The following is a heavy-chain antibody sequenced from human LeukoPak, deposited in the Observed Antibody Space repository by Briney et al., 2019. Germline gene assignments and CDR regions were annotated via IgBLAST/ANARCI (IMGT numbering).Heavy chain of an antibody. CDR3: ARGPSGYHNT. Sequence: GGSLRLSCAASEFFVGSNYMTWVRQAPGKGLEWVSLIYSGGSTYYADSGKGRFTISRDNSKNTLYLQMSSLRAEDTAVYSCARGPSGYHNTGGQGTLVTVSS. J-gene: IGHJ4*02. CDR1: EFFVGSNY. CDR2: IYSGGST. D-gene: IGHD5-12*01. V-gene: IGHV3-66*01.